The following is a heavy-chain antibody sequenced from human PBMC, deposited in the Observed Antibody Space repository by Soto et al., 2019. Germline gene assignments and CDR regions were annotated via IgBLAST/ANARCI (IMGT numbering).Heavy chain of an antibody. Sequence: EVQLVECGGRLVKPGESLRLSCVASGFDFSYYTMNWVRQAPGKGLEWVSAISASSSHKYSADSVRGRFTFSRDNANNSLYLQMNNLRVEDTAVYYCARLRSDAFDIWGQGTLVTVSS. CDR2: ISASSSHK. V-gene: IGHV3-21*02. J-gene: IGHJ3*02. CDR1: GFDFSYYT. D-gene: IGHD4-17*01. CDR3: ARLRSDAFDI.